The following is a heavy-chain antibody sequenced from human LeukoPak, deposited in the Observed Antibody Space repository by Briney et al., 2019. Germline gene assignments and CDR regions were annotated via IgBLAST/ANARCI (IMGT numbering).Heavy chain of an antibody. CDR3: ASYQSHTRIAAREFVGLEK. CDR2: IIPIFGTA. V-gene: IGHV1-69*05. D-gene: IGHD6-6*01. J-gene: IGHJ4*02. CDR1: GGTFSSYA. Sequence: ASVKVSCKASGGTFSSYAISWVRQAPGQGLEWMGGIIPIFGTANYAQKFQGRVTITTDESTSTAYMELSSLRSEDTAMYYCASYQSHTRIAAREFVGLEKWGQGTLVTVSS.